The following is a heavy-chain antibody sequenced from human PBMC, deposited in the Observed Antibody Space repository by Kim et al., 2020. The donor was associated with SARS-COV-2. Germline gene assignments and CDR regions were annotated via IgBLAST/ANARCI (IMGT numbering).Heavy chain of an antibody. D-gene: IGHD2-2*01. CDR3: ARPGPAAVKYYYYGMDV. V-gene: IGHV1-46*01. Sequence: QGRVTMTRDTSTSTVYMELSSLRSEDTAVYYCARPGPAAVKYYYYGMDVWGQGTTVTVSS. J-gene: IGHJ6*02.